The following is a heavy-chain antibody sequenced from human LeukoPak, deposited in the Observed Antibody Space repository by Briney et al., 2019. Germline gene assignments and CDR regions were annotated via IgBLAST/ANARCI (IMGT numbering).Heavy chain of an antibody. CDR3: ARLNLDILTGYPWFDP. CDR2: MNPNSGNT. V-gene: IGHV1-8*01. D-gene: IGHD3-9*01. Sequence: GASVKVSCKASGYTFTSYDINWVRQATGQGLEWMGWMNPNSGNTGYAQKFQGRVTMTRNTSISTAYMELSSLRSEDTAVYYCARLNLDILTGYPWFDPWGQGTLVTVSS. J-gene: IGHJ5*02. CDR1: GYTFTSYD.